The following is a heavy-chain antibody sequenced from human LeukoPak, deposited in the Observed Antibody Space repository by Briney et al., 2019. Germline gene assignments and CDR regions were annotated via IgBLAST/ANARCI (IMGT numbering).Heavy chain of an antibody. D-gene: IGHD3-10*01. CDR1: GGSISSGGYY. Sequence: PSQTLSLTCTVSGGSISSGGYYWSWIRQHPGKGLEWIGYIYYSGSTYYNPSLKSRVTISVDTSKNQFSLKLSSVTAADTAVYYCARQDGSGSYSNWFDPWGREPWSPSPQ. CDR3: ARQDGSGSYSNWFDP. V-gene: IGHV4-31*03. J-gene: IGHJ5*02. CDR2: IYYSGST.